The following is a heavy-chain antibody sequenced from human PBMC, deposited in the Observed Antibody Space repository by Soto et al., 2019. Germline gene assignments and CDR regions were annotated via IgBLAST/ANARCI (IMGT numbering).Heavy chain of an antibody. V-gene: IGHV4-59*12. D-gene: IGHD2-15*01. J-gene: IGHJ4*02. CDR1: GGSLSSYY. CDR3: GRGSTVAAILFDY. Sequence: PSETLSLTCSVSGGSLSSYYWSWIRQPPGKGLEWIGYIYYSGSTNYNPSLRSRGTISVDTSKNQFSLKLSSVTAADTAVYYCGRGSTVAAILFDYLCQGTLVTVSS. CDR2: IYYSGST.